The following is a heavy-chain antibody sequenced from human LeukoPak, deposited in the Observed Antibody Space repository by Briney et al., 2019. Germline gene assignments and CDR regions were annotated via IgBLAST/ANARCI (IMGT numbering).Heavy chain of an antibody. Sequence: GGSLRLSCAASGFTFSNFWMSWVRQAPGKGLEWVANIKVDGSEKYYVDSVKGRFTISRDNAENSLYLQMNSLRAEDTAVYYYARKTGTTGEAFDYWGQGTQVTVSS. V-gene: IGHV3-7*03. CDR3: ARKTGTTGEAFDY. D-gene: IGHD1-1*01. J-gene: IGHJ4*02. CDR1: GFTFSNFW. CDR2: IKVDGSEK.